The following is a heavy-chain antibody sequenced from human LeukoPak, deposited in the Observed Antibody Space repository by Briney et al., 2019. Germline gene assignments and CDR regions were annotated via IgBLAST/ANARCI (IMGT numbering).Heavy chain of an antibody. CDR1: GFTFSSYW. J-gene: IGHJ6*02. D-gene: IGHD5-18*01. Sequence: GGSLRLSCVASGFTFSSYWMSWVRQAPGQGLEWVANIKPDGSDKYYVDSVKGRFTISRDDAKNSVYLQMNSLRVEDTAVYYCARDQGLTAPPPYGLDVWGQGTTVIVSS. CDR2: IKPDGSDK. V-gene: IGHV3-7*05. CDR3: ARDQGLTAPPPYGLDV.